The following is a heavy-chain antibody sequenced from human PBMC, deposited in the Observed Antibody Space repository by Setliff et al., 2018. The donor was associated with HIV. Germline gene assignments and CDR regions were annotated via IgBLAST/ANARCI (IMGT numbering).Heavy chain of an antibody. CDR2: INWNGGST. V-gene: IGHV3-20*04. CDR3: ARGSKAAAGPPDF. Sequence: PGGSLRLSCAASGFTFDDYGMSWVRQTPRKGLEWVSGINWNGGSTGYADSVKGRFTISRDNGYSSLYLQMNGLRAEDTALYYCARGSKAAAGPPDFWGQGTLVTVSS. D-gene: IGHD6-13*01. CDR1: GFTFDDYG. J-gene: IGHJ4*02.